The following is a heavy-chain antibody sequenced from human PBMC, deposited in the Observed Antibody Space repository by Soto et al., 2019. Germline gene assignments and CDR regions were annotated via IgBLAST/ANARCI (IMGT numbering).Heavy chain of an antibody. CDR2: IKTKIEGEST. CDR1: GFSISSSW. D-gene: IGHD2-15*01. J-gene: IGHJ6*02. CDR3: TTGWVEGV. V-gene: IGHV3-15*07. Sequence: QLVESGGGLVRPGGSLRLSCSASGFSISSSWMHWVRQAPGKGLEWVGGIKTKIEGESTHYVARVNGRYNVSRDDSKNMQYLQINGLTADYTALNYCTTGWVEGVWGQGTTVTVSS.